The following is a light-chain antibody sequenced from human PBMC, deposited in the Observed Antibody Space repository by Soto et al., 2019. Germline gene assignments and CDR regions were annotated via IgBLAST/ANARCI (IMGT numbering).Light chain of an antibody. CDR1: SSDVGGYNY. J-gene: IGLJ1*01. CDR2: DVS. V-gene: IGLV2-11*01. CDR3: CSYVGRNTYV. Sequence: QSALTQPRSGSGSPGQSITISCTGTSSDVGGYNYVSWYQQHPAKAPKLIIFDVSKRPSGVPNRFSGSKSGNTASLTISGLRAEDDADYYCCSYVGRNTYVFGTGTKVTVL.